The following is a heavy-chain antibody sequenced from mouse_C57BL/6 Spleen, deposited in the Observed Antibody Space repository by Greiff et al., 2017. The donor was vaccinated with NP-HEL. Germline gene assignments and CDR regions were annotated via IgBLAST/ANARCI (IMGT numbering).Heavy chain of an antibody. D-gene: IGHD2-5*01. J-gene: IGHJ1*03. CDR1: GYTFTSYW. V-gene: IGHV1-52*01. CDR3: ARRLYSNYWYFDV. CDR2: IDPSDSET. Sequence: QVQLQQPGAELVRPGSSVKLSCKASGYTFTSYWMHWVKQRPIQGLEWIGNIDPSDSETHYNQKFKDKATLTVDKSSSPAYMQLSSLTSEDSAVYYCARRLYSNYWYFDVWGTGTTVTVSS.